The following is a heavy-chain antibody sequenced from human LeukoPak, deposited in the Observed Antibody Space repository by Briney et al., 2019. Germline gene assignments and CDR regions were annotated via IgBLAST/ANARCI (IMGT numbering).Heavy chain of an antibody. Sequence: GGSLRLSCAASGFTFSSYAMSWVRQAPGKGLEWVSAISGSGGSTYYADSVKGRFTISRDNSKNTLYLQLNSLRAEDTAVYYCAKALGPTEYYFDYWGQGTLVTVSS. CDR3: AKALGPTEYYFDY. J-gene: IGHJ4*02. CDR1: GFTFSSYA. D-gene: IGHD3-16*02. V-gene: IGHV3-23*01. CDR2: ISGSGGST.